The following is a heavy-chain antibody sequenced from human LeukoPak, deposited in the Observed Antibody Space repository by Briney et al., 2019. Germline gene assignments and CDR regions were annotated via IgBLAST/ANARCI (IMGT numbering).Heavy chain of an antibody. CDR3: AKDPYYDFWSGYRDY. Sequence: GGSLRVSCAASGFTFSSYAMSWVRQAPGKGLEWVSAISGSGGSTYYADSVKGRFTISRDNSKNTLYLQMNSLRAEDTAVYYCAKDPYYDFWSGYRDYWGQGTLVTVSS. V-gene: IGHV3-23*01. D-gene: IGHD3-3*01. CDR2: ISGSGGST. CDR1: GFTFSSYA. J-gene: IGHJ4*02.